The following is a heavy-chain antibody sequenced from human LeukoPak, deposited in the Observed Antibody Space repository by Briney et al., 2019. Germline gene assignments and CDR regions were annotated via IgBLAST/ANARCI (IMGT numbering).Heavy chain of an antibody. J-gene: IGHJ4*02. CDR2: INSDGSNT. D-gene: IGHD3-3*01. CDR3: AGGLSDYYTVGY. CDR1: GFTVTNYW. V-gene: IGHV3-74*01. Sequence: TGGSLRLSCTTSGFTVTNYWMHWVRQAPGKGLVWVSRINSDGSNTNYAGSVKGRFTISRDNARNTLYLQMNSLRAEDTAVYYCAGGLSDYYTVGYWGQGTLVTVSS.